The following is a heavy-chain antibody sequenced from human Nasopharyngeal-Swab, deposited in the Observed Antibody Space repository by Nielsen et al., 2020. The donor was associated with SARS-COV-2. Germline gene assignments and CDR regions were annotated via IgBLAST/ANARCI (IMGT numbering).Heavy chain of an antibody. J-gene: IGHJ4*02. D-gene: IGHD3-3*01. Sequence: SETLSLTCAVYGGSFSGYYWSWIRQPPGKGLEWIGEINHSGSTNYNPSLKSRVTISVDTSKNQFSLKLGSVTAADTAVYYCARGGRITIFGVVIKGLYFDYWGQGTLVTVSS. CDR2: INHSGST. CDR1: GGSFSGYY. V-gene: IGHV4-34*01. CDR3: ARGGRITIFGVVIKGLYFDY.